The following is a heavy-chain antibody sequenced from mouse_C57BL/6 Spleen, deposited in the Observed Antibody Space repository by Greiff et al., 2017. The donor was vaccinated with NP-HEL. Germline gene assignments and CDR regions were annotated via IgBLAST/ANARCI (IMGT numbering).Heavy chain of an antibody. D-gene: IGHD4-1*01. V-gene: IGHV5-16*01. CDR2: INYDGSST. CDR3: ARANWEQGYFDV. CDR1: GFTFSDYY. J-gene: IGHJ1*03. Sequence: EVKVVESEGGLVQPGSSMKLSCTASGFTFSDYYMAWVRQVPEKGLEWVANINYDGSSTYYLDSLKSRFIISRDNAKNILYLQMSSLKSEDTATYYCARANWEQGYFDVWGTGTTVTVSS.